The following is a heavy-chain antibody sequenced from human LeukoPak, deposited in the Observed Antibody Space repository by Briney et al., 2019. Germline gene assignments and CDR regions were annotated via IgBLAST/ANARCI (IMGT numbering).Heavy chain of an antibody. V-gene: IGHV4-39*01. CDR2: ISYSETT. Sequence: PSETLSLTCTVSGVSIGSDPYYWGWIRQSPGKGLEWIGSISYSETTYYNPSLRRRVTISADTSKNHFSLKLSSVTAADTAVYYCERHADRGNDYQRARDVWGQGTTVTVS. CDR1: GVSIGSDPYY. CDR3: ERHADRGNDYQRARDV. D-gene: IGHD3-16*01. J-gene: IGHJ6*02.